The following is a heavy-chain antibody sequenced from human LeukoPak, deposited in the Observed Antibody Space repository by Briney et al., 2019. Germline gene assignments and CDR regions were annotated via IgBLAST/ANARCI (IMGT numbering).Heavy chain of an antibody. Sequence: GGSLRLSCAASGFTVSSNYMSWVRQAPGKGLEWVSVIYSGGSTYYADSVKGRFTISRDNSKNTLYLQMNSLRAEDTAVYYCALPLGYDSSGYTYGMDVWGQGTTVTVSS. V-gene: IGHV3-53*01. CDR1: GFTVSSNY. CDR2: IYSGGST. CDR3: ALPLGYDSSGYTYGMDV. D-gene: IGHD3-22*01. J-gene: IGHJ6*02.